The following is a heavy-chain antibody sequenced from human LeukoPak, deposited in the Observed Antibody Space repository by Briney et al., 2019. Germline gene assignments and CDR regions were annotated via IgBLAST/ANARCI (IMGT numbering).Heavy chain of an antibody. D-gene: IGHD5-18*01. CDR1: GGTFSSYA. J-gene: IGHJ5*02. CDR2: IIPIFGTG. V-gene: IGHV1-69*05. Sequence: GPSVKVSCKASGGTFSSYAISWVRQAPGQGLEWMGGIIPIFGTGNYAQKFQGRVTINTDESTSTAYMELSSLRSEDTAVYYCARTSAAMVIGWFDPWGQGTLVTVSS. CDR3: ARTSAAMVIGWFDP.